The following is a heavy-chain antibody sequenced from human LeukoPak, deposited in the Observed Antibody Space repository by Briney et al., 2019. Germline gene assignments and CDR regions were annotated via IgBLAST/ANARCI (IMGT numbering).Heavy chain of an antibody. CDR1: GFSFINYN. CDR3: ARDEYLWSGYYPNQAFDY. Sequence: GGSLRLSCAASGFSFINYNMHWVRQAPGKGLEWVSSISSSSTYIYYADSMKGRFTISRDNAKNSLYLQMNSLRAEDTAVYYCARDEYLWSGYYPNQAFDYWGQGTLVTVSS. CDR2: ISSSSTYI. V-gene: IGHV3-21*01. D-gene: IGHD3-3*01. J-gene: IGHJ4*02.